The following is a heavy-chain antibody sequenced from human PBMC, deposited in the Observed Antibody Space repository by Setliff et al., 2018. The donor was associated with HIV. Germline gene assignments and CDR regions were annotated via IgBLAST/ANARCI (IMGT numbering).Heavy chain of an antibody. CDR1: GGSFSGYY. CDR3: ERGRWYSSSWYEY. Sequence: SETLSLTCGVYGGSFSGYYWSWIRQPPGKGLEWIGEINHSGSTNYNPSLKSRVTISVDTSKNQFSLKLSSVTAADTAVYYCERGRWYSSSWYEYWGQGTLVTVSS. CDR2: INHSGST. V-gene: IGHV4-34*01. J-gene: IGHJ4*02. D-gene: IGHD6-13*01.